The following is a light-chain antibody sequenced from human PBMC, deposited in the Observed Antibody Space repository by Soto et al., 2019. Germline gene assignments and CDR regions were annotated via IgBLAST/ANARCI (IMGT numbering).Light chain of an antibody. Sequence: EVVLTQSPATLSLSPGERATLSCRASQSVDSSLAWYQQKLGQAPRLLSYDASNRATGIPGRFSGSGSGTDFTLTIRSLEPEDFAVYYCQQRGAFGQGTKVEIK. CDR3: QQRGA. V-gene: IGKV3-11*01. CDR1: QSVDSS. CDR2: DAS. J-gene: IGKJ2*01.